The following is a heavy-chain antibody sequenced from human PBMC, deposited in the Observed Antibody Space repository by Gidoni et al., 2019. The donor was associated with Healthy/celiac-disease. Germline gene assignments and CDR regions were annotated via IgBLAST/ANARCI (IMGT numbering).Heavy chain of an antibody. CDR3: ARDLRELIAFDI. D-gene: IGHD1-26*01. Sequence: QVQLVESGGGVVQPGRSLRLSCAASGFTFSSYGMHWVRQAPGKGLAWVAVIWYDGSNKYYADSVKGRFTISRDNSKNTLYLQMNSLRAEDTAVYYCARDLRELIAFDIWGQGTMVTVSS. J-gene: IGHJ3*02. CDR2: IWYDGSNK. V-gene: IGHV3-33*01. CDR1: GFTFSSYG.